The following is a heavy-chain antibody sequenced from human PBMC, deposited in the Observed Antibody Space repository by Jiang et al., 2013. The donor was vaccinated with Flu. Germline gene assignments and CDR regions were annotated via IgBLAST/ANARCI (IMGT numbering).Heavy chain of an antibody. D-gene: IGHD6-19*01. V-gene: IGHV4-59*12. J-gene: IGHJ3*02. CDR2: IYYSGST. CDR3: ARGVAAGHDAFDI. Sequence: GLVKPSETLSLTCTVSGGSISSYYWSWIRQPPGKGLEWIGYIYYSGSTYYNPSLKSRVTISVDTSKNQFSLKLSSVTAADTAVYYCARGVAAGHDAFDIWGQGTMVTVSS. CDR1: GGSISSYY.